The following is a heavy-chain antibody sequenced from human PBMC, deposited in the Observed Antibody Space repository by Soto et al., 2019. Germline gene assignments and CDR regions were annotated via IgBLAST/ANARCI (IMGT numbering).Heavy chain of an antibody. J-gene: IGHJ5*02. V-gene: IGHV3-23*01. Sequence: GGSLRLSCAASGFTFSSTDMSWVRQAPGKGLEWVSTIGGSGGATHYADSVKGRFTISRDNSKNTMFLQMSSLRADDTAVYYCAKNSGWFNTWGQGTLVTVSS. CDR3: AKNSGWFNT. D-gene: IGHD3-10*01. CDR2: IGGSGGAT. CDR1: GFTFSSTD.